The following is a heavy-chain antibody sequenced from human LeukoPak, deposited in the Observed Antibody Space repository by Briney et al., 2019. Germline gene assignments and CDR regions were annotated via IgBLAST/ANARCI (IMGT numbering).Heavy chain of an antibody. CDR3: ARGKFPAALRIALTDYYHYMDV. CDR1: GYTFTSYD. J-gene: IGHJ6*03. D-gene: IGHD6-13*01. V-gene: IGHV1-8*01. Sequence: ASVKVSCKASGYTFTSYDINWVRQATGQGLEWMGWMNPNSGNTGYAQEFQGRVTMTRNTSISTAYMELSSLRSEDTAVYYCARGKFPAALRIALTDYYHYMDVWGKGTTVTVSS. CDR2: MNPNSGNT.